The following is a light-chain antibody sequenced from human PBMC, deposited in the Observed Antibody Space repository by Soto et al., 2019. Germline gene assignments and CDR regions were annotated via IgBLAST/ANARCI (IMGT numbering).Light chain of an antibody. J-gene: IGKJ1*01. Sequence: DIVVTQTPLSSPVTLGQPAAISCRSSQSLVHSDGNTYLSWLQQRPGQAPRLLLYKISNRVSGVQDRFRGSGAGTDFTLTITRVEVEDVGVYYCLQATQFPWTFGQGTKVEIK. V-gene: IGKV2-24*01. CDR2: KIS. CDR3: LQATQFPWT. CDR1: QSLVHSDGNTY.